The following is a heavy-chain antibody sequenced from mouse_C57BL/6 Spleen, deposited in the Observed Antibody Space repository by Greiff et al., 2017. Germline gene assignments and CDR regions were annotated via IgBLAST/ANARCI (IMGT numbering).Heavy chain of an antibody. D-gene: IGHD1-1*02. CDR1: GYTFTDYN. J-gene: IGHJ2*01. V-gene: IGHV1-18*01. Sequence: VQLQQPGAELVKPGASVKIPCKASGYTFTDYNMDWVKQSHGKSLEWIGDINPNNGGTIYNQKFKGKATLTVDKSSSTAYMELRSLTSEDTAVYYCARSRYGTYFDYWGQGTTLTVSS. CDR3: ARSRYGTYFDY. CDR2: INPNNGGT.